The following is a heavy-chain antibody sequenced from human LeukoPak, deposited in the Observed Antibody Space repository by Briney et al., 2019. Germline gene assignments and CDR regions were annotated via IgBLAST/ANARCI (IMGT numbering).Heavy chain of an antibody. CDR1: GFTFSSYA. CDR3: AKDPAYYDSSGYYSTMDYFDY. Sequence: PGGSLRLSCAASGFTFSSYAMSWVRQAPGKGLEWVSAISGSGGSTYYADSVKGRFTISRDNSKNTLYLQMNSLRAEDTAVYYCAKDPAYYDSSGYYSTMDYFDYWGQGTLVTVSP. CDR2: ISGSGGST. J-gene: IGHJ4*02. V-gene: IGHV3-23*01. D-gene: IGHD3-22*01.